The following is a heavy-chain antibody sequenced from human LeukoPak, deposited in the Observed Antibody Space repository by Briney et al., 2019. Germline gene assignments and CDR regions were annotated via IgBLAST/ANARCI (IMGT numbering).Heavy chain of an antibody. CDR3: ARDSLFRGVNYYYMDV. Sequence: GGSLRLSCAASGFTFSSYEMNWVRQAPGKGLGWVSYISSSGSIIYYADSVKGRFTISRDNAKNSLYLQMNSLRAEDTAVYYCARDSLFRGVNYYYMDVWGEGTTVTISS. CDR1: GFTFSSYE. CDR2: ISSSGSII. D-gene: IGHD3-10*01. J-gene: IGHJ6*03. V-gene: IGHV3-48*03.